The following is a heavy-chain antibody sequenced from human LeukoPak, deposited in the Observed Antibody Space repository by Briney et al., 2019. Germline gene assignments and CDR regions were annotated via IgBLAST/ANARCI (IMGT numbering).Heavy chain of an antibody. CDR2: IYYSGST. J-gene: IGHJ4*02. V-gene: IGHV4-39*01. CDR3: ARRRGYSYGYFDY. D-gene: IGHD5-18*01. Sequence: PSETLSLTCTVSGGSISSSSYYWGWLRQPPGKGLEWLGSIYYSGSTYYNPSLKSRVTIFVDTSKNQFSLKLSSVTAADTAVYYCARRRGYSYGYFDYWGQGTLVTVSS. CDR1: GGSISSSSYY.